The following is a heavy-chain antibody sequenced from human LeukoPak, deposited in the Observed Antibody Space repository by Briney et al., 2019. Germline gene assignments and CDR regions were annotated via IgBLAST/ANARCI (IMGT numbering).Heavy chain of an antibody. CDR1: GFTFSSYA. CDR2: ISGSGGST. CDR3: AKDASSGYYYFDY. Sequence: GGSLRLSCAASGFTFSSYAMSWVRQAPGKGLEWVSVISGSGGSTYYADSVKGRFTISRDNSKNTLYLQMNSLRAEDTAVYYRAKDASSGYYYFDYWGQGTLVTVSS. V-gene: IGHV3-23*01. J-gene: IGHJ4*02. D-gene: IGHD3-22*01.